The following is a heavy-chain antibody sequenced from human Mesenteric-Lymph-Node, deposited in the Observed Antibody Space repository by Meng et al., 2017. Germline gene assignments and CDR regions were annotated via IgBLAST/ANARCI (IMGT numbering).Heavy chain of an antibody. D-gene: IGHD1-26*01. V-gene: IGHV4-34*01. J-gene: IGHJ1*01. CDR2: INHSGST. CDR1: SGSFSGYY. CDR3: ARAAGAAEYFQH. Sequence: QVQLQQWGAGLLKPSETLSLTCAVYSGSFSGYYWSWIRQPPGKGLEWIGEINHSGSTNYNPSLKSRVTISVDTSKNQFSLKLSSVTAADTAVYYCARAAGAAEYFQHWGQGTLVTVSS.